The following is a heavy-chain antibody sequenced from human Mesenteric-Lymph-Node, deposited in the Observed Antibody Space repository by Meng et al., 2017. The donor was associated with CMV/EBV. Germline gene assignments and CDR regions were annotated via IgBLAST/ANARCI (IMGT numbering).Heavy chain of an antibody. J-gene: IGHJ2*01. CDR2: FWYDGSNK. CDR1: GFTFRHPG. V-gene: IGHV3-33*01. Sequence: SGFTFRHPGMHWVRQAPGKGLEWVTVFWYDGSNKEYAESVQGRFTTSRDNSKNTLNLQMNILRAEDTAVYYCARDRNWGRINWYLDLWGRGTLVTVSS. D-gene: IGHD7-27*01. CDR3: ARDRNWGRINWYLDL.